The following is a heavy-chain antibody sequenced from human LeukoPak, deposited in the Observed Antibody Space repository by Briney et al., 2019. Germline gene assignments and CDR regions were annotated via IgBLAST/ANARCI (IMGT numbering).Heavy chain of an antibody. CDR2: INPNSSGT. V-gene: IGHV1-2*02. Sequence: ASVKVSCKASGYTFTGYYMHWVRQAPGQGFEWMGWINPNSSGTNYAQKFQGRVTMTRDTSISTAYMELSRLRSDDTAVYYCARDGYDSSLYYYYYGMDVWGQGTTVTVSS. CDR3: ARDGYDSSLYYYYYGMDV. CDR1: GYTFTGYY. J-gene: IGHJ6*02. D-gene: IGHD5-12*01.